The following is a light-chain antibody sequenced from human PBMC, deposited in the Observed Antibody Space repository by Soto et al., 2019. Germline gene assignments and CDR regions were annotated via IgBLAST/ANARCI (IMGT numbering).Light chain of an antibody. CDR3: QMCDSAHALS. Sequence: DIQMTQSPSSLSASVGYRVPITCRASQDINKFLAWYQQKPGKVPQVLIYGASTLQSGVPSRFSGSGSGTDFSLTISNLQPEDAATYYCQMCDSAHALSFGGGTKVDIK. CDR1: QDINKF. CDR2: GAS. V-gene: IGKV1-27*01. J-gene: IGKJ4*01.